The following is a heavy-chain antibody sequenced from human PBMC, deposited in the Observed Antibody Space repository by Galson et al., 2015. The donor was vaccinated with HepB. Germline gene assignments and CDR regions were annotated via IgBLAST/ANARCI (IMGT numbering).Heavy chain of an antibody. Sequence: GYTFTSYGISWVRQAPGQGLEWMGWISAYNGNTNYAQKLQGRVTMTTDASTSTAYMELRSLRSDDTAVYYCAGSGGADYYYYGMDVWGQGTTVTVSS. V-gene: IGHV1-18*01. J-gene: IGHJ6*02. CDR2: ISAYNGNT. CDR3: AGSGGADYYYYGMDV. CDR1: GYTFTSYG. D-gene: IGHD1-26*01.